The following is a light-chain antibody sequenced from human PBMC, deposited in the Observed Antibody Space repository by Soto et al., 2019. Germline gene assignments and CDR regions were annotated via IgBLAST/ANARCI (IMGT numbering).Light chain of an antibody. CDR2: GVS. V-gene: IGKV3-20*01. Sequence: LLTQSPGTLSLSPGESATLSCRASQPVSSNFLAWYQQIPGQAPRLLIYGVSSRASGIPDRFFGSGSGTDFTLTINRLEPEDFAVYYCQQYANSLITFGQGTRLEI. CDR1: QPVSSNF. J-gene: IGKJ5*01. CDR3: QQYANSLIT.